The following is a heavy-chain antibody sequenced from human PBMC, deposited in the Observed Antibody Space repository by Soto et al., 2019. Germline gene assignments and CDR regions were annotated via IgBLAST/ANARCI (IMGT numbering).Heavy chain of an antibody. Sequence: SETLSLTCAVYGGSFSGYYWSWIRQPPGKGLEWIGEINHSGSTNYNPSLKSRVTISVDTSKNQFSLKLSSVTAADTAVYYCVRVPTEYYDFWSGYYSTWFDPWGQGTLVTVSS. D-gene: IGHD3-3*01. CDR1: GGSFSGYY. V-gene: IGHV4-34*01. CDR3: VRVPTEYYDFWSGYYSTWFDP. J-gene: IGHJ5*02. CDR2: INHSGST.